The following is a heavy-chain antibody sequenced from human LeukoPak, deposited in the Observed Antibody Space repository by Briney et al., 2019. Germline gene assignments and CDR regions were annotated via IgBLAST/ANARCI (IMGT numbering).Heavy chain of an antibody. CDR2: ISSSSSYI. D-gene: IGHD3-10*01. CDR1: GFTFSDYN. V-gene: IGHV3-11*06. J-gene: IGHJ4*02. CDR3: ARERFHGSGAPRFDY. Sequence: GGSLRLSCAASGFTFSDYNMRWIRQAPGKGLEWVSSISSSSSYIYYADSVKGRFTISRDNAKNSVYLQMNSLRAEDTAVYYCARERFHGSGAPRFDYWGQGTLVTVSS.